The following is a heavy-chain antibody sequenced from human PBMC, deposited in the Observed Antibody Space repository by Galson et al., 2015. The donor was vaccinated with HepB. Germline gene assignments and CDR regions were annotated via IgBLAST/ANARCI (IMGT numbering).Heavy chain of an antibody. V-gene: IGHV3-7*01. CDR2: IKQDGSEK. Sequence: SLRLSCAASGFTFSSYWMSWVRQAPGKGPEWVANIKQDGSEKYYVDSVKGRFTISRDNAKNSLYLQMNSLRAEDTAVYYCARDRRSGLFDYWGQGTLVTVSS. J-gene: IGHJ4*02. CDR3: ARDRRSGLFDY. CDR1: GFTFSSYW. D-gene: IGHD3-10*01.